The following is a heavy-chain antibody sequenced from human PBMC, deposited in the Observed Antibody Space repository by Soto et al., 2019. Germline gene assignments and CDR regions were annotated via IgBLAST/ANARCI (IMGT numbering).Heavy chain of an antibody. CDR2: INHSGST. J-gene: IGHJ4*02. V-gene: IGHV4-34*01. CDR1: GGSFSGYY. Sequence: SETLSLTCAVYGGSFSGYYGSWIRQPPGKGLEWIGEINHSGSTNYNPSLKSRVTISVDTSKNQFSLKLSSVTAADTAVYYCARGRLYCSGGSCEHDYWGQGTLVTVSS. CDR3: ARGRLYCSGGSCEHDY. D-gene: IGHD2-15*01.